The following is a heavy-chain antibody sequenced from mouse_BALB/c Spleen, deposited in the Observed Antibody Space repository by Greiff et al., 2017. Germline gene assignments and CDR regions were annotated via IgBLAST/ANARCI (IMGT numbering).Heavy chain of an antibody. J-gene: IGHJ3*01. D-gene: IGHD2-1*01. CDR3: ASYGNPFAY. Sequence: VQLQQSGPGLVQPSQSLSITCTVSGFSLTSYGVHWVRQSPGKGLEWLGVIWSGGSTDYNAAFISRLSISKDNSKSQVFFKMNSLQANDTAIYYCASYGNPFAYWGQGTLVTVSA. V-gene: IGHV2-2*02. CDR2: IWSGGST. CDR1: GFSLTSYG.